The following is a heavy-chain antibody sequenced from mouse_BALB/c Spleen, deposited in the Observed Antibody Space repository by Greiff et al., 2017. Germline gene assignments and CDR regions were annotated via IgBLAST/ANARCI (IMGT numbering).Heavy chain of an antibody. D-gene: IGHD2-4*01. CDR3: TRYDYGESYFDV. CDR2: IDPETGGT. J-gene: IGHJ1*01. CDR1: GYTFTDYE. Sequence: QVQLQQSGAELVRPGASVTLSCKASGYTFTDYEMHWVKQTPVHGLEWIGAIDPETGGTAYNQKFKGKATLTADKSSSTAYMELRSLTSEDSAVYYCTRYDYGESYFDVWGAGTTVTVSS. V-gene: IGHV1-15*01.